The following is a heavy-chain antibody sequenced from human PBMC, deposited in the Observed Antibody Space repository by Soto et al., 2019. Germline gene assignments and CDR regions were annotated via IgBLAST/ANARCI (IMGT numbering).Heavy chain of an antibody. CDR2: IRNKARSYTT. D-gene: IGHD2-15*01. CDR3: ARVVGGRYVMDV. CDR1: GFTSSDHY. Sequence: GGSLRLSCTASGFTSSDHYMDWVRQAPGKGLEWVGRIRNKARSYTTEYAASVKGRFTISRDDSKNSLYLQMNSLKSEDTAVYLCARVVGGRYVMDVWDQGTTVTVSS. J-gene: IGHJ6*02. V-gene: IGHV3-72*01.